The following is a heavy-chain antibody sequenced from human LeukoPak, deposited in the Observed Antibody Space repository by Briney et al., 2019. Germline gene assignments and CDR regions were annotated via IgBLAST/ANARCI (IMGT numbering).Heavy chain of an antibody. CDR3: SRHRGLGYCTTTSCYHLDWFDP. Sequence: SETLSLTCTVSGGSISSSSYYWSWIRQPPGKGLEWIASIYYSGSTYYNPSLKSRVTISVDTSKNQFSLKLSSVTAADTAVYYCSRHRGLGYCTTTSCYHLDWFDPWGQGALVTVSS. D-gene: IGHD2-2*01. CDR2: IYYSGST. CDR1: GGSISSSSYY. V-gene: IGHV4-39*01. J-gene: IGHJ5*02.